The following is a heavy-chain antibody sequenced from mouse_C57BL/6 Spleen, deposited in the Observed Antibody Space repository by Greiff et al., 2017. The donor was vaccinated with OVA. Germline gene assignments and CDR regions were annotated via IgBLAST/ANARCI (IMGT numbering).Heavy chain of an antibody. V-gene: IGHV1-82*01. J-gene: IGHJ4*01. Sequence: VQLQQSGPELVKPGASVKISCKASGYAFSSSWMNWVKQRPGKGLEWIGRIYPGDGDTNYNGKFKGKATLTADKSSSTAYMQLSSLTSEDSAVYFCARSYEGYAMDYWGQGTSVTVSA. CDR3: ARSYEGYAMDY. CDR1: GYAFSSSW. CDR2: IYPGDGDT. D-gene: IGHD2-10*02.